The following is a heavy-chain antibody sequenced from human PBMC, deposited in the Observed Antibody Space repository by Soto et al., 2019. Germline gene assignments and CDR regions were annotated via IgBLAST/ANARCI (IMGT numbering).Heavy chain of an antibody. J-gene: IGHJ1*01. Sequence: QVQLIQFGAEVKKPGASVKVACRASGYTFTKFHIHWVRQAPGQGLEWMGMTDPSGGVTRNAQRLHGRLTSTSDTSASRGYLVLSGLTSKDTAAYSCARAVVCNVNTEPIGNDFHHW. V-gene: IGHV1-46*04. CDR2: TDPSGGVT. D-gene: IGHD2-21*01. CDR3: ARAVVCNVNTEPIGNDFHH. CDR1: GYTFTKFH.